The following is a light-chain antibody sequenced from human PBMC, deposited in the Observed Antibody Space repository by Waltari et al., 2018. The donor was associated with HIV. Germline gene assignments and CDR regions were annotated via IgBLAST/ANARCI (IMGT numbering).Light chain of an antibody. CDR2: DVF. Sequence: QSALTQPASVSGSPGQSIHISCTGTSSDIGAYEYVSWYRQHPDKAPQLLIYDVFYRPSGVSHRFSGSKSGNTASLTISGLQAEDEAVYSCSSYTTTNTIIFGGGTKLTVL. V-gene: IGLV2-14*03. J-gene: IGLJ2*01. CDR1: SSDIGAYEY. CDR3: SSYTTTNTII.